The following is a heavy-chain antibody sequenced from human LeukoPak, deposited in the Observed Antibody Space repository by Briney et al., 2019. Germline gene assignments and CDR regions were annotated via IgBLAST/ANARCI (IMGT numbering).Heavy chain of an antibody. Sequence: PGGSLRLSCAASGFTFSNYGMHWVRQAPGKGLEWVAVVSSDGSIDYYADSVRGRFTISRDNSKNTLYLQMNSLRAEDTAVYYCARGESGVAFNWFDPWGQGTLVTVSS. V-gene: IGHV3-30*03. J-gene: IGHJ5*02. CDR3: ARGESGVAFNWFDP. CDR1: GFTFSNYG. CDR2: VSSDGSID. D-gene: IGHD3-3*01.